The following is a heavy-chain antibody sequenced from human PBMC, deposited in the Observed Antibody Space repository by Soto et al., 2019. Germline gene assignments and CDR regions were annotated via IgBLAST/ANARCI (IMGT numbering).Heavy chain of an antibody. CDR3: ARAKQQLVPYYYYGMDV. Sequence: EVQLVESGGGVVRPGGSLRLSCAASGFTFDDYGMSWVRQAPGKGLEWVSGINWNGGSTGYADSVKGRFTISRDNAKNSLYLQMNSLRAEDTALYYCARAKQQLVPYYYYGMDVWGQGTTVTVSS. CDR2: INWNGGST. J-gene: IGHJ6*02. D-gene: IGHD6-13*01. CDR1: GFTFDDYG. V-gene: IGHV3-20*04.